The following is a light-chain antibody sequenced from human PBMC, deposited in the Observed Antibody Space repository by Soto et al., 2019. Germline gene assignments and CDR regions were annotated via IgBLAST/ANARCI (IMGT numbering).Light chain of an antibody. CDR2: DAS. J-gene: IGKJ5*01. Sequence: EIVITHSPSTLYVSQLERATLSFMASQSVSSNLAWHQQKPGQAPRILMYDASTRATGISARFSGSGSGTDFTLTISSLQPEDFATYYCQKANSFPPTCGKGKRREI. CDR1: QSVSSN. CDR3: QKANSFPPT. V-gene: IGKV3-15*01.